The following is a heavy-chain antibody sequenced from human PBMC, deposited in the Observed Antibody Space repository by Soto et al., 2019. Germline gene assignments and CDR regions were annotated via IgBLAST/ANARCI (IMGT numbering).Heavy chain of an antibody. J-gene: IGHJ4*02. V-gene: IGHV5-51*01. Sequence: PGESLKISCNGSGYIFTDYWIAWGRQLPGQRPEWMGIIYPGDSDTRYSPSFKGQVTISADKSINTAYLQWSSLEVSDTAMYYCTRLISPVAARPSWGQGTLVTVSS. CDR3: TRLISPVAARPS. CDR2: IYPGDSDT. CDR1: GYIFTDYW. D-gene: IGHD2-15*01.